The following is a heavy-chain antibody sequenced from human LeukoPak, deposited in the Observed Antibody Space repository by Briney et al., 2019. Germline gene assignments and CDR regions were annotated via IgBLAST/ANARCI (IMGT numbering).Heavy chain of an antibody. CDR1: GGSISSRSYY. J-gene: IGHJ4*02. CDR2: IYYSGST. D-gene: IGHD4-17*01. Sequence: SETLSLTCTVSGGSISSRSYYWGWIRQPPGKGLEWIGSIYYSGSTYYNPSLKSRVTISVDTSKNQFSLRLSSVTAADTAVYYCARQMNTVTADYWGQGTLVTVSS. CDR3: ARQMNTVTADY. V-gene: IGHV4-39*01.